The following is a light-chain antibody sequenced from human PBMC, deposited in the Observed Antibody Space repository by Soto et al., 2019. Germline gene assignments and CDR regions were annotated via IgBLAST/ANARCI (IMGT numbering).Light chain of an antibody. J-gene: IGKJ1*01. CDR1: ENVRTF. CDR2: GAS. V-gene: IGKV3-11*01. CDR3: QQHSHWPPWT. Sequence: VLTQSPATLSLSPGERATLSCRASENVRTFVDWYQQKPGKAPRLLIYGASNRATDIPARFSGSGSGTEFTLTISSLEPEDFAAYYCQQHSHWPPWTFGQGTRVEIQ.